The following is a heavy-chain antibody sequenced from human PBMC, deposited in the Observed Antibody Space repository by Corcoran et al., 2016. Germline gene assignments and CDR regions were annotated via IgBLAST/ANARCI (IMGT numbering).Heavy chain of an antibody. J-gene: IGHJ4*02. CDR1: GYSISSGYY. CDR3: ARNYYDSSGYHYYFDY. CDR2: IYHSGST. D-gene: IGHD3-22*01. V-gene: IGHV4-38-2*02. Sequence: QVQLQESGPGLVKPSETLSLTCTVSGYSISSGYYWGWIRQPPGKGLEWIGSIYHSGSTYYNPSLKSRVTISVDTSKNQFSLKLSSVTAADTAVYYCARNYYDSSGYHYYFDYWGQGTLVTVSS.